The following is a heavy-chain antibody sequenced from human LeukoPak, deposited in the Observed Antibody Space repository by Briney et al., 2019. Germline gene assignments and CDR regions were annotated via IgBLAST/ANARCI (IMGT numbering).Heavy chain of an antibody. D-gene: IGHD2-2*01. CDR1: GYTFTSYD. V-gene: IGHV1-8*03. CDR3: ARGGLGGVPAAHPLDY. J-gene: IGHJ4*01. Sequence: ASVKVSCTASGYTFTSYDINWVRQATGQGLEWMGWMNPNSGNTGYAQKLQGRVTITRNTSISTAYMELSSLRSEDTAVYYCARGGLGGVPAAHPLDYWGQGTLVTVSS. CDR2: MNPNSGNT.